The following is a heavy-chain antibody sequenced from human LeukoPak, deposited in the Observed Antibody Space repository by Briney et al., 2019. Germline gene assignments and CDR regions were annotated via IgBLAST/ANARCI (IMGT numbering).Heavy chain of an antibody. CDR3: ATMRSIESARGAFDI. D-gene: IGHD6-13*01. V-gene: IGHV3-30*02. J-gene: IGHJ3*02. CDR2: IRYDGNNK. CDR1: GFTFSSSG. Sequence: PGGSLRLSCAASGFTFSSSGMHWVRQAPGKGLEWVAFIRYDGNNKYYADSVKGRFSISRDNSKNTLYLQMNSLRAEDTAVYYCATMRSIESARGAFDIWGQGTMVIVSS.